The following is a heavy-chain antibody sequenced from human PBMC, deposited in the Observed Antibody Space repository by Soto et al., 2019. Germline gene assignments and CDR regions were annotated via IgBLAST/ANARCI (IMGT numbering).Heavy chain of an antibody. Sequence: SVKVSCKASGGTFSSYAISWVRQAPGQGLEWMGGIIPIFGTANYAQKFQGRVTITADESTSTAYMELSSLRSEDTAVYYCARVGSYGDYPFSTYWFDPWGQGTLVTVS. J-gene: IGHJ5*02. CDR3: ARVGSYGDYPFSTYWFDP. CDR2: IIPIFGTA. D-gene: IGHD4-17*01. CDR1: GGTFSSYA. V-gene: IGHV1-69*13.